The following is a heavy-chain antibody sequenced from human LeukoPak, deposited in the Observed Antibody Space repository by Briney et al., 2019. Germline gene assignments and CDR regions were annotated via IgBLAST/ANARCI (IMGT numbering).Heavy chain of an antibody. J-gene: IGHJ4*02. CDR1: GGSISSSTYY. V-gene: IGHV4-39*07. CDR2: LYYTGVT. CDR3: VRGTSGYIYALRN. Sequence: PSETLSLTCTVSGGSISSSTYYWAWIRQPPGKGLEWIGSLYYTGVTFYNPSLKSRVTMSVATSKNELSLKVASVTAADTAVYFCVRGTSGYIYALRNWGQGALVTVSS. D-gene: IGHD5-18*01.